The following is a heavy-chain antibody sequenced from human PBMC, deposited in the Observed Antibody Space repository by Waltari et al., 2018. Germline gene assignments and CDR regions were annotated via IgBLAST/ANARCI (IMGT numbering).Heavy chain of an antibody. Sequence: EVQLLESGGGLVQPGGSLRLSCAASGYTFSSYAMTWVRQAPGKGMRWGSASSGSGDRTYYADSAKGRFTSSRDNSKNTLNLQMNSLRGEDTAIYYCAKGVNTMTTGGDYWSQGTLVTVSS. V-gene: IGHV3-23*01. CDR1: GYTFSSYA. D-gene: IGHD4-17*01. J-gene: IGHJ4*02. CDR2: SSGSGDRT. CDR3: AKGVNTMTTGGDY.